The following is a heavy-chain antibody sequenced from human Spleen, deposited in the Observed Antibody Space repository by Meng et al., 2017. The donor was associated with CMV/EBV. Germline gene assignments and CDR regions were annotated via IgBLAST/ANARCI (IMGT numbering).Heavy chain of an antibody. Sequence: FSGFSLTTSGGGVAWIRQPPGKALEWLALIYWNDDKRYSPSLKSRLTITKDTSKNQVVLTMTNMDPVDTATYYCAHQIPWGWYFDHWGRGTLVTVSS. CDR2: IYWNDDK. J-gene: IGHJ4*02. CDR3: AHQIPWGWYFDH. CDR1: GFSLTTSGGG. V-gene: IGHV2-5*01. D-gene: IGHD6-19*01.